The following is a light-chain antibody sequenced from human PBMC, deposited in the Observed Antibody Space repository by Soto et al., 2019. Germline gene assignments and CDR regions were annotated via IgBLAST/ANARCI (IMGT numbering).Light chain of an antibody. V-gene: IGKV1-39*01. Sequence: DIQMTQSPSILSASVGDRVTITCRASQSISNYLNWYQQKPGKAPNLLIHAASSLQSGVPPRFSGSGSGTDFTLTISSLQPEDFATYFCQQSYRNPITFGQGTRLEIK. CDR1: QSISNY. CDR2: AAS. CDR3: QQSYRNPIT. J-gene: IGKJ5*01.